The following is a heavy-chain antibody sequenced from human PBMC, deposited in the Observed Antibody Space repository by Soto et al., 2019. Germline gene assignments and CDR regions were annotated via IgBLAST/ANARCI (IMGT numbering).Heavy chain of an antibody. Sequence: ASVKVSCKASGYTFTGHYMHWVRQAPGQGLEWMGWINPNSGGTNYAQKFQGWVTMTRDTSISTAYMGLSRLRSDDTAVYYCAREGSSITIFGVVITGYMDVWGKGTTVTVSS. CDR2: INPNSGGT. CDR1: GYTFTGHY. D-gene: IGHD3-3*01. CDR3: AREGSSITIFGVVITGYMDV. J-gene: IGHJ6*03. V-gene: IGHV1-2*04.